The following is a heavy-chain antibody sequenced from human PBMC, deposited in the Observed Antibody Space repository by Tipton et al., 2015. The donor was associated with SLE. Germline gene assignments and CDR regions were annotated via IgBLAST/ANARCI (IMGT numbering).Heavy chain of an antibody. J-gene: IGHJ4*02. D-gene: IGHD6-19*01. Sequence: SLRLSCAASGFTVSSNYMSWVRQAPGKGLEWVAVISYDGSNKYYADSVKGRFTISRDNSKNTLYLQMNSLRAEDTAVYYCARGYSSGWYPLDYWGQGTLVTVSS. CDR2: ISYDGSNK. CDR3: ARGYSSGWYPLDY. V-gene: IGHV3-30-3*01. CDR1: GFTVSSNY.